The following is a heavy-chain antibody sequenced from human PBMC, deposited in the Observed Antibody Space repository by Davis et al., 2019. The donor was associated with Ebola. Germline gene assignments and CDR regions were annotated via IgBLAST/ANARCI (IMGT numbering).Heavy chain of an antibody. CDR3: ARGALPFLGLY. J-gene: IGHJ4*02. V-gene: IGHV3-43*01. Sequence: GESLKISCAASGFTFDDYTMHWVRQAPGKGLEWVSLISWDGGSTYYADSVKGRFTISRDNSKNTLYLQMNSLRAEDTAVYYCARGALPFLGLYWGQGTLVTVSS. CDR1: GFTFDDYT. CDR2: ISWDGGST. D-gene: IGHD2/OR15-2a*01.